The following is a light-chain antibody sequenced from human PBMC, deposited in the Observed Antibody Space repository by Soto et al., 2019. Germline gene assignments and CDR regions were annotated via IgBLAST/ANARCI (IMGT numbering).Light chain of an antibody. CDR3: QQYKSYLLT. CDR2: DAS. V-gene: IGKV1-5*01. J-gene: IGKJ1*01. Sequence: DIQMTQSPSTLSASVGDRVTITCRASQSISSWLAWYQQKPGKAPKLLIYDASSLESGVPSRFIGSGSGTEFTLTVSCLQPDDFATYYCQQYKSYLLTFGQGTKVEIK. CDR1: QSISSW.